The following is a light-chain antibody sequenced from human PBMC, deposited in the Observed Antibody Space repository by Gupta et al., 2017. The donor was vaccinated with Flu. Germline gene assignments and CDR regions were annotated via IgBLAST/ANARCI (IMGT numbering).Light chain of an antibody. CDR3: QQYNNSPLT. CDR2: GAS. CDR1: QSINSIY. J-gene: IGKJ4*01. Sequence: ERATLSCRTSQSINSIYVAWYQQKPGQAPRLLIYGASTRATGIPDRFSGSGSGTDFTLTISRLEPEDSAVYYCQQYNNSPLTFGGGTKVEI. V-gene: IGKV3-20*01.